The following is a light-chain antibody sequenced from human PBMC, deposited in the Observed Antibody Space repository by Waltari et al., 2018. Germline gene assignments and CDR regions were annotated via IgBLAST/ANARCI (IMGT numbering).Light chain of an antibody. Sequence: DIQLTQSPSSLSASVGDRVTITCRATQGINHHLAWYQQKPGKVPKLLIYGASSLQYEVPSRFSGSGFGTDFTLTISNLQPEDVATYYCQKYNSAPWTFGQGTKLEI. CDR2: GAS. CDR1: QGINHH. CDR3: QKYNSAPWT. J-gene: IGKJ2*01. V-gene: IGKV1-27*01.